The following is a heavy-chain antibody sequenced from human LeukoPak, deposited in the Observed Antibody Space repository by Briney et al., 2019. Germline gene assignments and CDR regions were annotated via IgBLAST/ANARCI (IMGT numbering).Heavy chain of an antibody. CDR1: GFTFSSYA. Sequence: GGSLRLSCAASGFTFSSYAMSWVRQAPGKGLEWVSAISGSGGSTYYADYVKGRFTISRDNSKNTLYLQMNSLRAEDTAVYYCAKDAPVNIVVVPAANSWGQGTLVTVSS. V-gene: IGHV3-23*01. J-gene: IGHJ4*02. CDR2: ISGSGGST. CDR3: AKDAPVNIVVVPAANS. D-gene: IGHD2-2*01.